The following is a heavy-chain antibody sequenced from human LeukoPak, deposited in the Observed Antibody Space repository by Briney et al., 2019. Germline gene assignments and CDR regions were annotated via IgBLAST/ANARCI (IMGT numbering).Heavy chain of an antibody. D-gene: IGHD5-24*01. J-gene: IGHJ3*02. CDR1: GFTFSSYS. V-gene: IGHV3-21*01. Sequence: GGSLRLSCAASGFTFSSYSMNWVRQAPGKGLEWVSSISSSSSYIYYADSVKGRFTISRDNAKNSLYLQMNSLRAEDTAVYYCARKGRDGYNPDAFDIWGQGTMVTVSS. CDR2: ISSSSSYI. CDR3: ARKGRDGYNPDAFDI.